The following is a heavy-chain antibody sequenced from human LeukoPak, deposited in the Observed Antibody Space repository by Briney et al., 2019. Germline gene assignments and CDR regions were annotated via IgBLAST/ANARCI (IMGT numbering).Heavy chain of an antibody. Sequence: PSETLSLTCTLSGGSISIYYLSWMPQTPRKGGECSGYIYYRRSTSYNTSLKSRVTISLHTSKNQFSLKLSSVPAADTAVYYCGGSRYSYGPHLHHWPQGTLVRVPS. D-gene: IGHD5-18*01. CDR3: GGSRYSYGPHLHH. CDR2: IYYRRST. J-gene: IGHJ1*01. V-gene: IGHV4-59*01. CDR1: GGSISIYY.